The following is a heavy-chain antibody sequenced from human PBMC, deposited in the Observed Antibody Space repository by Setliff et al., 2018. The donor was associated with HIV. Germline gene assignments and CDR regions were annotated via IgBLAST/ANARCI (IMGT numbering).Heavy chain of an antibody. CDR3: ARGGVNFWTPPGWFDP. J-gene: IGHJ5*02. V-gene: IGHV4-39*07. CDR2: IYYSGST. CDR1: GGSISSSNYY. Sequence: SETLSLTCTVSGGSISSSNYYWGWIRQPPGKGLEWIGSIYYSGSTYYNSSLKSRVTISVDTSKNQFSLNLSSVTAADTAVYYCARGGVNFWTPPGWFDPWGQGTLVTVSS. D-gene: IGHD3-3*01.